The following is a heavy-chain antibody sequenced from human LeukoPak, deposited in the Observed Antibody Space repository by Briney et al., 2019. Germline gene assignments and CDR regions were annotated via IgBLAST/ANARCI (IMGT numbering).Heavy chain of an antibody. CDR2: INSDGYSI. CDR3: ARATSKGGLDI. CDR1: GFTFSSDW. Sequence: GGSLRLSCAASGFTFSSDWMHWVRQAPGRGLVWVSRINSDGYSISYADSVKGRFIISRDNAKNTLYLQMNSLRAEDTAVYYCARATSKGGLDIWGQGTVVTISS. V-gene: IGHV3-74*01. D-gene: IGHD2-15*01. J-gene: IGHJ3*02.